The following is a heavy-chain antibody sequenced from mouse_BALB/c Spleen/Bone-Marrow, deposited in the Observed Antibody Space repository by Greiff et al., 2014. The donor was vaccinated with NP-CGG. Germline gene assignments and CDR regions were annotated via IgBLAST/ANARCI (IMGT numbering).Heavy chain of an antibody. D-gene: IGHD1-1*01. Sequence: VQLQQSGPGLVQPSQSLSITCTVSGFSLTTYGVRWVRQSPGKGLEWLGAIWSGGNTDYNAAFISRLSISKDNSKSQVFFEMNSLQAYDTAIYYCARKLRFYAMDYWGQGTSVTVSS. CDR1: GFSLTTYG. CDR2: IWSGGNT. V-gene: IGHV2-2*01. J-gene: IGHJ4*01. CDR3: ARKLRFYAMDY.